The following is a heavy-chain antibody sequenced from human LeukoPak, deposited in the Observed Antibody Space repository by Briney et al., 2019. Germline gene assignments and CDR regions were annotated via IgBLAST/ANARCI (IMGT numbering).Heavy chain of an antibody. V-gene: IGHV1-69*13. CDR3: AREERAPELRWLQPGYFDY. CDR2: IIPIFGTA. J-gene: IGHJ4*02. CDR1: GGTFSSYA. D-gene: IGHD5-24*01. Sequence: ASVKVSCKASGGTFSSYAISWVRQAPGQGLEWMGGIIPIFGTANYAQKFQGRVTITADESTSTAYMELSSLRSEDTAVYYCAREERAPELRWLQPGYFDYWGQGTLVTVSS.